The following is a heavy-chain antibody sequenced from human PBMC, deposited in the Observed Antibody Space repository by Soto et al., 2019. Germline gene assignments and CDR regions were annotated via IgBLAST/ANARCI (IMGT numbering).Heavy chain of an antibody. V-gene: IGHV4-39*01. D-gene: IGHD6-19*01. CDR2: IYYSGSA. J-gene: IGHJ5*02. CDR3: ARHYSSGSRNWFDP. Sequence: SETLSLTCSVSGGSINISSYFWGWVRQPPGKGLEWIGSIYYSGSAYYNPSLRSRVTISVDTSKNHFSLKLSSVTAADTAVFYCARHYSSGSRNWFDPWGQGTLVTVS. CDR1: GGSINISSYF.